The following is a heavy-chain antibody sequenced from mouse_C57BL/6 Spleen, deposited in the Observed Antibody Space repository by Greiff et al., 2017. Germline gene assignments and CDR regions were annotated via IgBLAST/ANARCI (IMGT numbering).Heavy chain of an antibody. CDR1: GFTFTDYY. Sequence: EVHLVESGGGLVQPGGSLSLSCAASGFTFTDYYMSWVRPPPGKALEWLGFIRNKANGYTTEYSASLKGRFTISRDNSQSILNLQMNALRAEDSATYYGARYALVYGSSSDYFDYWGQGTTLTVSS. CDR3: ARYALVYGSSSDYFDY. J-gene: IGHJ2*01. D-gene: IGHD1-1*01. CDR2: IRNKANGYTT. V-gene: IGHV7-3*01.